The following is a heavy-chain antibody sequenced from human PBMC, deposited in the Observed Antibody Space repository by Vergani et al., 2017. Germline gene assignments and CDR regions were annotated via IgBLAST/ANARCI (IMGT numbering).Heavy chain of an antibody. CDR3: ARSGVGELTLSC. V-gene: IGHV3-74*01. CDR2: INSDGSST. D-gene: IGHD3-10*01. J-gene: IGHJ4*02. Sequence: EVQLVESGGGLVQPGGSLRLSCAASGFTFSSYWMHWVRQAPGKGLVWVSRINSDGSSTSYADSVKGRFTISRDNAKNTLYLQMNSLRAEDTAVYYCARSGVGELTLSCWGQGTLVTVSS. CDR1: GFTFSSYW.